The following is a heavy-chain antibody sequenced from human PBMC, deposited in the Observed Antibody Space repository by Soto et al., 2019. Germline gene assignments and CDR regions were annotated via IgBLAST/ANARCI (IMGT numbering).Heavy chain of an antibody. D-gene: IGHD2-2*01. J-gene: IGHJ5*02. Sequence: ASVKVSCKVSGYTLTELSMHWVRQAPGKGLEWMGGFDPEDGETIYAQKFQGRVTMTEDTSTDTAYMELSSLRSEDTAVYYCETAGYCSSTSCFITGFDPWGQGTLVTVSS. CDR2: FDPEDGET. V-gene: IGHV1-24*01. CDR1: GYTLTELS. CDR3: ETAGYCSSTSCFITGFDP.